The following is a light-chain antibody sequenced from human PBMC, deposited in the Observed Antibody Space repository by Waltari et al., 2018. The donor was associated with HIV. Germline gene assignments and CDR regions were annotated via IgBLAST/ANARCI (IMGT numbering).Light chain of an antibody. V-gene: IGKV1-33*01. Sequence: IQMTQSPSSLSASVGDRVTITCQASQGLGNFLNWFLQKPGTAPKLLISDASNLRSGVPSRFSGTGSGTHFTLTISGLQPEDVATYYCKQYDNPNYSFGQGTKLEI. CDR3: KQYDNPNYS. J-gene: IGKJ2*03. CDR1: QGLGNF. CDR2: DAS.